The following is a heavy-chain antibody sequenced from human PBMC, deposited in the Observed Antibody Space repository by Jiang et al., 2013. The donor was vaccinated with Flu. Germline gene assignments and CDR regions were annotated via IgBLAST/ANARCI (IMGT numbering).Heavy chain of an antibody. CDR3: ARDQGVVVTATYSYYYGMDV. D-gene: IGHD2-21*02. J-gene: IGHJ6*02. V-gene: IGHV1-46*01. Sequence: TFTSYYMHWVRQAPGQGLEWMGIINPSGGSTSYAQKFQGRVTMTRDTSTSTVYMELSSLRSEDTAVYYCARDQGVVVTATYSYYYGMDVWGQGTTVTVSS. CDR1: TFTSYY. CDR2: INPSGGST.